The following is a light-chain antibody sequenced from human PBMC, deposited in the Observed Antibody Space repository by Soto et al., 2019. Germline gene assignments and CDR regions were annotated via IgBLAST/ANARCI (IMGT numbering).Light chain of an antibody. CDR1: QSLFYSPRNTSY. Sequence: DIVLTQSPDSLAVSLGERATINCKSSQSLFYSPRNTSYLGWFQQKQGQPPRLLIYWASSREPGVPDRFSGSESGTNFTLTISNMQAEDVALYYCQQYFSTPPLTFGGGTKVEIK. V-gene: IGKV4-1*01. CDR2: WAS. J-gene: IGKJ4*01. CDR3: QQYFSTPPLT.